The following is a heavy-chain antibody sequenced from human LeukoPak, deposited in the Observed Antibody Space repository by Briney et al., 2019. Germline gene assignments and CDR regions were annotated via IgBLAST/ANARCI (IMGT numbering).Heavy chain of an antibody. Sequence: GGSPRLSCAASGFTFSSYAMSWVRQAPGKGLEWASAISGSGGSTYYADSVKGRFTISRDNSKNTLYLQMNSLRAEDTAVYYCAKVSTLYCSGGSCYSDYWGQGTLVTVSS. CDR2: ISGSGGST. J-gene: IGHJ4*02. D-gene: IGHD2-15*01. CDR3: AKVSTLYCSGGSCYSDY. V-gene: IGHV3-23*01. CDR1: GFTFSSYA.